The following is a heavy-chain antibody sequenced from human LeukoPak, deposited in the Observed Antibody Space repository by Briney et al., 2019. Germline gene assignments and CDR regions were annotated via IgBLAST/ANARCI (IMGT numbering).Heavy chain of an antibody. D-gene: IGHD3-10*01. CDR1: GGSISSGSYN. CDR3: ARVTFMVRGVYGISSYFAY. Sequence: PSETLSLICTVSGGSISSGSYNWSWIRQPAGRGLEWIVRIYTSGSTNYNPSIKSRVTISVDTAKNQFSLKLSSVTAADTAVYYCARVTFMVRGVYGISSYFAYWGQGTLVTVSS. V-gene: IGHV4-61*02. J-gene: IGHJ4*02. CDR2: IYTSGST.